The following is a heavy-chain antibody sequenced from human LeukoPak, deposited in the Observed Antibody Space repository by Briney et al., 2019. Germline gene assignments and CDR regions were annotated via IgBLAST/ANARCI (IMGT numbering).Heavy chain of an antibody. J-gene: IGHJ4*02. Sequence: GASVKVSCKASGYTFTGYYMHWVRQAPGQGLEWMGWINPNSGGTNYAQKFQGRVTMTRDTSISTAYMELSRLRSDDTAVYYCARDQGLYYYDSYLFDYWGQGTLVTVSS. V-gene: IGHV1-2*02. CDR3: ARDQGLYYYDSYLFDY. CDR1: GYTFTGYY. D-gene: IGHD3-22*01. CDR2: INPNSGGT.